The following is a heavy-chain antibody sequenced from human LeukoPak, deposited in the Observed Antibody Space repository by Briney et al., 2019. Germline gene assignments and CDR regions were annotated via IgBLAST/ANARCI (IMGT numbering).Heavy chain of an antibody. J-gene: IGHJ5*02. CDR3: ARPIAAAGTFRGRFDP. CDR1: GGSFSGYY. V-gene: IGHV4-34*01. CDR2: INHSGST. Sequence: SETLSPTCAVYGGSFSGYYWSWIRQPPGKGLEWIGEINHSGSTNYNPSLKSRVTISVDTSKNQFSLKLSSVTAADTAVYYCARPIAAAGTFRGRFDPWGQGTLVTVSS. D-gene: IGHD6-13*01.